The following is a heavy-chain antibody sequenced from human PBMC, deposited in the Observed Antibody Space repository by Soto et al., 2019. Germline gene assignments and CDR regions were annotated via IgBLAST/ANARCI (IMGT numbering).Heavy chain of an antibody. J-gene: IGHJ4*02. CDR3: TRVGGYYGDYPNFDY. CDR1: GSSIRPYY. CDR2: IYYSGST. V-gene: IGHV4-59*01. D-gene: IGHD4-17*01. Sequence: PSETLSLTCSVSGSSIRPYYWSWIRQPPGRGLEWIVNIYYSGSTNYNPSLKSRVIMSVASSKNQVSLRLNSVTAADTAVYYCTRVGGYYGDYPNFDYWGQGALVTVSS.